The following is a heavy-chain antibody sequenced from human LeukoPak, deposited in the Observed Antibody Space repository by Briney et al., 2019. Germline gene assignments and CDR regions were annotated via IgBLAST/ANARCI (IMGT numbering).Heavy chain of an antibody. CDR3: ARVHGDSYAFDI. D-gene: IGHD4-17*01. J-gene: IGHJ3*02. CDR2: IEQDSSAT. V-gene: IGHV3-23*05. CDR1: GFTFSRFA. Sequence: GGSLRLSCEASGFTFSRFAMTWVRQAPGRGLEWVSTIEQDSSATYSADSVRGRFAISRDNSKNTLYLQLNSLTAEDTAMYYCARVHGDSYAFDIWGQGTMVTVSS.